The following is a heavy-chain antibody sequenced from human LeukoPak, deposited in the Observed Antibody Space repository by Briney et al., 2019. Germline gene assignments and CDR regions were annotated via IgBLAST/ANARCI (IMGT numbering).Heavy chain of an antibody. CDR2: INHSGST. Sequence: SETLSLTCAVYGGSFSGYYWSRIREPPGKGLEWIGEINHSGSTNYNPSLKSRVTISVDTSKNQFSLKLSSVTAADTAVYYCARVVPAAIRAQANFDYWGQGTLVTVSS. D-gene: IGHD2-2*01. V-gene: IGHV4-34*01. CDR3: ARVVPAAIRAQANFDY. CDR1: GGSFSGYY. J-gene: IGHJ4*02.